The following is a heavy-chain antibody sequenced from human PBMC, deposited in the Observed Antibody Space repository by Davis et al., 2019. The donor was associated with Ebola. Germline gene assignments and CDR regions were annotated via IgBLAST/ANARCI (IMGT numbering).Heavy chain of an antibody. V-gene: IGHV3-9*01. CDR3: AKATGGANFDY. CDR2: ISWNSGSI. J-gene: IGHJ4*02. Sequence: SLKISCAASGFTFDDYAMHWVRQAPGKGLEWVSGISWNSGSIGYADSVKGRFTISRDNAKNSLYLQMNSLRAEDTALYYCAKATGGANFDYWGQGTLVTVSS. CDR1: GFTFDDYA. D-gene: IGHD4-23*01.